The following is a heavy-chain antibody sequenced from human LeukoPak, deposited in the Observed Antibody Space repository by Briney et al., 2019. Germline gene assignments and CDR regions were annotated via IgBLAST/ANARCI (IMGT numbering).Heavy chain of an antibody. V-gene: IGHV3-21*01. CDR2: ISSSSSYI. D-gene: IGHD3-10*01. J-gene: IGHJ3*02. Sequence: PGGSLRLSCAASGFTFSSYSMSWVRQAPGKGLEWVSSISSSSSYIYYADSVKGRFTISRDNAKDSLYLQMNSLRAEDTAVYYCARPNMVRGVSDAFDIWGQGTMVTVSS. CDR3: ARPNMVRGVSDAFDI. CDR1: GFTFSSYS.